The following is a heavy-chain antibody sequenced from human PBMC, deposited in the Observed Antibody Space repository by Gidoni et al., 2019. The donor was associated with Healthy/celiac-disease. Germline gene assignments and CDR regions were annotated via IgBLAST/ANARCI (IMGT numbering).Heavy chain of an antibody. CDR1: GGPISSSSYY. J-gene: IGHJ6*02. CDR2: IYYSGST. V-gene: IGHV4-39*01. Sequence: QLQLQESGPGLVKPSETLSLTCTVSGGPISSSSYYWGWIRQPPGKGLEWIGSIYYSGSTYYTPSLKSRVTISVDTSKNQFSLKLSSVTAADTAVYYCARHHKGYSSSWYWETRYYYGMDVWGQGTTVTVSS. CDR3: ARHHKGYSSSWYWETRYYYGMDV. D-gene: IGHD6-13*01.